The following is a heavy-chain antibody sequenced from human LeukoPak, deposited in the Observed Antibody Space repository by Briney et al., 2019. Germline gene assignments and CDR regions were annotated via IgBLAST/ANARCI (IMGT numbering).Heavy chain of an antibody. J-gene: IGHJ4*02. CDR3: ARAPYYDYVWGSYRFKLDY. Sequence: GGSLRLSCAASGFTFSSYSMNWVRQAPGKGLEWVSSISSSSSYIYYADSVKGRFTISRGNAKNSLYLQMNSLRAEDTAVYYCARAPYYDYVWGSYRFKLDYWGQGTLVTVSS. D-gene: IGHD3-16*02. CDR1: GFTFSSYS. V-gene: IGHV3-21*01. CDR2: ISSSSSYI.